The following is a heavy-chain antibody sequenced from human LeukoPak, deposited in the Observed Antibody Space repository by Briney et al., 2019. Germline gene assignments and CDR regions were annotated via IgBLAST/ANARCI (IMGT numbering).Heavy chain of an antibody. J-gene: IGHJ4*02. V-gene: IGHV3-7*01. CDR2: INKDGSEN. Sequence: PGGSLRLSCAASGFTFSNYWMSWVRQVRGKGLEWVAHINKDGSENYYVDSVKGRFIISRDNAKNSLYLQMNSLKVEDTAVYYCARDKVTYWGPGTLVTVSS. CDR3: ARDKVTY. CDR1: GFTFSNYW.